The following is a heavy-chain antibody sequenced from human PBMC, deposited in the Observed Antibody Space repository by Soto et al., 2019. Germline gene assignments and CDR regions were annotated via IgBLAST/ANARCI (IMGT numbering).Heavy chain of an antibody. D-gene: IGHD4-17*01. CDR1: GYSFAGYW. J-gene: IGHJ5*02. Sequence: GESLKISCKGSGYSFAGYWITWVRQKPGKGLEWMGRIDPSDSQTYYSPSFRGHVTISADKSISTAYLQWSSLKASDTAMYYCASTGAERNWFDPWGQGTLVTVSS. CDR3: ASTGAERNWFDP. V-gene: IGHV5-10-1*01. CDR2: IDPSDSQT.